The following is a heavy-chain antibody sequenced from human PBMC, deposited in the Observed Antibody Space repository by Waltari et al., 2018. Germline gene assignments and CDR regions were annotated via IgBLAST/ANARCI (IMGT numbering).Heavy chain of an antibody. Sequence: QVQLVESGGGVVQPGGSLRLSCAASGFTFRNYGIHWVRQVPGKGLEWVAFIWSDENNKHYADSVQGRFTISRDNSKNTVFLQMDRLTTDDTAVYYCAKGPDSSGYFSTWLDPWGQGILVTVSS. CDR3: AKGPDSSGYFSTWLDP. D-gene: IGHD3-22*01. V-gene: IGHV3-30*02. J-gene: IGHJ5*02. CDR2: IWSDENNK. CDR1: GFTFRNYG.